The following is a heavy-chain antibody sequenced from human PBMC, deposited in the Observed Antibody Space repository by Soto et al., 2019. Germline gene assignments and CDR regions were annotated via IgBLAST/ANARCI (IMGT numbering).Heavy chain of an antibody. Sequence: QVQLVQSGAEVKKPGSSVKVSCKASGGTFSSYAISWVRQAPGQGLEWMGGIIPIFGTANYAQKFQGRVTITADKSTSTAYMELSSLRSENTAVYYCARDRAGQASSPWFDPWCQGSLVTVSS. D-gene: IGHD3-10*01. J-gene: IGHJ5*02. CDR1: GGTFSSYA. CDR3: ARDRAGQASSPWFDP. V-gene: IGHV1-69*06. CDR2: IIPIFGTA.